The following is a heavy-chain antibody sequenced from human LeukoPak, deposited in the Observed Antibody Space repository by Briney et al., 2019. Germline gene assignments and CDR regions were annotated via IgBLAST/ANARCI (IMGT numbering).Heavy chain of an antibody. V-gene: IGHV1-18*01. J-gene: IGHJ3*02. Sequence: GASVKVSCKASGYTFTSYGISWVRQAPGQGLEWMGWISAYNGNTNYAQKLQGRVTMTTDTSTSTAYMELSRLRSDDTAVYYCARVRVYDILTGRIGDGAFDIWGQGTMVTVSS. CDR1: GYTFTSYG. CDR2: ISAYNGNT. CDR3: ARVRVYDILTGRIGDGAFDI. D-gene: IGHD3-9*01.